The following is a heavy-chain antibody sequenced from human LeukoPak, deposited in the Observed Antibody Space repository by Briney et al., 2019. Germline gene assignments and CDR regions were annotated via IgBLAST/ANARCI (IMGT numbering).Heavy chain of an antibody. CDR3: ASGGGITMIVVVTAPFDY. D-gene: IGHD3-22*01. CDR2: INHSGST. Sequence: SETLSLTCAVYGGSFSGYYWSWIRQPPGKGLEWIGGINHSGSTNYNPSLKSRVTISVDTSKNQFSLKLSSVTAADTAVYYCASGGGITMIVVVTAPFDYWGQGTLVTVSS. J-gene: IGHJ4*02. V-gene: IGHV4-34*01. CDR1: GGSFSGYY.